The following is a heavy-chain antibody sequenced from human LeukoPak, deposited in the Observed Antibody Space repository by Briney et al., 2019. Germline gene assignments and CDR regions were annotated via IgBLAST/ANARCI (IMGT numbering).Heavy chain of an antibody. V-gene: IGHV3-23*01. CDR1: GFTFSSYA. CDR3: AKDEYSSSWYNGY. CDR2: ISGSGGST. Sequence: GGSLGLSCAASGFTFSSYAMSWVRQAPGKGLEWVSAISGSGGSTYYADSVKGRFTISRDNSKNTLYLQMNSLRAEDTAVYYCAKDEYSSSWYNGYWGQGTLVTVSS. D-gene: IGHD6-13*01. J-gene: IGHJ4*02.